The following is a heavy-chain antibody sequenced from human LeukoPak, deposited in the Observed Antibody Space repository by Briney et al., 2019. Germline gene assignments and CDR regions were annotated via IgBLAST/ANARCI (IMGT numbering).Heavy chain of an antibody. D-gene: IGHD2-2*01. J-gene: IGHJ4*02. CDR3: ARGRSSTNLFDY. Sequence: PGGSLRLSCAASGFTVSSNYMGWVRQVPGKGPEWVSVMYTGGNTYYADSVKGRFTISRDSSKNTLDLQMNSLRAEDTAVYYCARGRSSTNLFDYWGQGTLVTVSS. V-gene: IGHV3-66*01. CDR1: GFTVSSNY. CDR2: MYTGGNT.